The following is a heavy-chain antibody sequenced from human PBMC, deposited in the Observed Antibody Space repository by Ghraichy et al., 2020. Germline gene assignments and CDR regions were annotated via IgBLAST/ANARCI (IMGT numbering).Heavy chain of an antibody. D-gene: IGHD2-8*01. CDR1: GGSISSGDYY. CDR3: ARGYCTNAVCYTSFDAFDI. J-gene: IGHJ3*02. CDR2: IYYSGST. V-gene: IGHV4-30-4*01. Sequence: SETLSLTCSVSGGSISSGDYYWSWIRQPPGKGLEWIGYIYYSGSTYYNPSLKSRVTISVDTSKNQFSLKLSSVTAADTAVYYCARGYCTNAVCYTSFDAFDIWGQGTMVTVSS.